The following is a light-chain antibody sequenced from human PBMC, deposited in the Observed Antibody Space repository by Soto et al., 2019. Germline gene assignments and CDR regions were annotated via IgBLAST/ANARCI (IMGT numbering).Light chain of an antibody. J-gene: IGKJ5*01. CDR3: QQYNSWPPIA. V-gene: IGKV3-15*01. CDR2: GAS. CDR1: QSIGSN. Sequence: EMGVTQSPATLSVSPGERATLSCRASQSIGSNLAWYQQKPGQAPRLLISGASTRATGIPARFSGSGSGTEFTLTISSLQSEDFAVYYCQQYNSWPPIAFGQGTRLEIK.